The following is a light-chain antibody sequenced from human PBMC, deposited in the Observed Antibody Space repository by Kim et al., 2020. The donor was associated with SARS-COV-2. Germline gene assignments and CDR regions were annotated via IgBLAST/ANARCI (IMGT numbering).Light chain of an antibody. Sequence: GQSVAISCSGTSSDIGGYKFVSWYQQHPGKAPKLIIFEGNERPSGVPDRFSGSKSGNTASLTVSGLQPEDEAYYYCTSYAGSDTLIFGGGTQLTVL. CDR1: SSDIGGYKF. CDR2: EGN. J-gene: IGLJ2*01. CDR3: TSYAGSDTLI. V-gene: IGLV2-8*01.